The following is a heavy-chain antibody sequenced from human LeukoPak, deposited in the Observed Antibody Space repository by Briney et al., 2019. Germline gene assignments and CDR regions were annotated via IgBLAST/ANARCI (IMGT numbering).Heavy chain of an antibody. V-gene: IGHV3-23*01. Sequence: PGRSLRLSCAASGLTFNTYGMSWVRQAPGKGLEWVSSISDGGHHRFYADFVRGRFTICRDNSKNTLYRQVDSLRAEDTAVYDCAKVISSFSGYDSYWGQGTLVTVSS. D-gene: IGHD5-12*01. CDR3: AKVISSFSGYDSY. CDR2: ISDGGHHR. J-gene: IGHJ4*02. CDR1: GLTFNTYG.